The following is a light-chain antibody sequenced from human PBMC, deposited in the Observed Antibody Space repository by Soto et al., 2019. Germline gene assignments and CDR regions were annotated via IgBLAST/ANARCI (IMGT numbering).Light chain of an antibody. V-gene: IGKV1-9*01. CDR3: QQVNGYPGT. CDR2: AAS. J-gene: IGKJ1*01. CDR1: QGISSY. Sequence: DIQLTQSPSFLSASVGDRVTITCRASQGISSYLAWYQQKPGKAPKLLIYAASTLQSGVPSRFSGSGSGTEFILTISSLQPEDFAICHCQQVNGYPGTFGQGTKVEIK.